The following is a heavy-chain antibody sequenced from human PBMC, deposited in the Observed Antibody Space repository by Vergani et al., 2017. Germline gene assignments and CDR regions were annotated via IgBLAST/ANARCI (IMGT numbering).Heavy chain of an antibody. CDR2: INPSGGGT. CDR1: GYTFSSYY. J-gene: IGHJ6*03. CDR3: ARGYCSSTSCYRAYYYYMDV. Sequence: QVQLVQSGAEVKKPGASVKVSCKASGYTFSSYYVHWVRQAPGQGLEWMGRINPSGGGTTYAQKFQGRVTMTWDTSTRTVYMELSSLRSDDTAVYYCARGYCSSTSCYRAYYYYMDVWGKGTTVTVSS. V-gene: IGHV1-46*03. D-gene: IGHD2-2*02.